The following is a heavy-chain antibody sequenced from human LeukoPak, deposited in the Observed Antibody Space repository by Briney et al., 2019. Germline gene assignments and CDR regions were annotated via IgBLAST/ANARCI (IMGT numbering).Heavy chain of an antibody. Sequence: GGSLRLSCAASGFTFSSYEMNWVRQAPGKGLEWVSYISSSGSTIYYADSVKGRFTISRDNSKNTLYLQMNSLRAEDTAVYYCAKAEWLVSGGDYWGQGTLVTVSS. CDR1: GFTFSSYE. D-gene: IGHD6-19*01. CDR3: AKAEWLVSGGDY. V-gene: IGHV3-48*03. J-gene: IGHJ4*02. CDR2: ISSSGSTI.